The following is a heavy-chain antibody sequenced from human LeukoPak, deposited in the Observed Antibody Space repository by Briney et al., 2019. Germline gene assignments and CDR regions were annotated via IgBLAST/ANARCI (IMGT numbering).Heavy chain of an antibody. D-gene: IGHD3-22*01. CDR2: IYHSGST. V-gene: IGHV4-38-2*01. J-gene: IGHJ5*02. CDR1: GYSISSGYY. CDR3: ARHYVARYYYDSSGYYQNWFDP. Sequence: SETLSLTCAVSGYSISSGYYWGWIRQPPGKGLEWIGSIYHSGSTYYNPSLKSRVTIPVDTSKNQFSLKLSSVTAADTAVYYCARHYVARYYYDSSGYYQNWFDPWGQGTLVTVSS.